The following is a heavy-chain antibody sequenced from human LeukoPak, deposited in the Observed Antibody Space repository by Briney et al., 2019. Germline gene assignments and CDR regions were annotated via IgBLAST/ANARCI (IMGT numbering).Heavy chain of an antibody. CDR3: ARVARGYSGYDLYYYYGMDV. D-gene: IGHD5-12*01. V-gene: IGHV4-34*01. J-gene: IGHJ6*02. Sequence: PETLSLTCAVYGGSFSGYYWSWIRQPPGKGLEWIGEINHSGSTNYNPSLKSRVTISVDTSKNQFSLKLSSVTAADTAVYYCARVARGYSGYDLYYYYGMDVWGQGTTVTVSS. CDR1: GGSFSGYY. CDR2: INHSGST.